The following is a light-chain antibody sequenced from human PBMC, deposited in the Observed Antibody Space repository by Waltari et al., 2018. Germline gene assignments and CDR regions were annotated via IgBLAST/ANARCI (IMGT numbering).Light chain of an antibody. CDR3: LQTRQTPYT. CDR2: LGS. J-gene: IGKJ2*01. V-gene: IGKV2-28*01. Sequence: EIVMTQSPLSLSVPPGEPASISCRSSQSLLTGGYNYFNLYLQKPGQSPQILIYLGSYRASGVPERFSGSGSGTDFTLKISRVEAEDIGIYYCLQTRQTPYTFGQGTKLEIK. CDR1: QSLLTGGYNY.